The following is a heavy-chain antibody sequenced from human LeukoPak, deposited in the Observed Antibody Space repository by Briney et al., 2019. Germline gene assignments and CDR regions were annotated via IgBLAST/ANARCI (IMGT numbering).Heavy chain of an antibody. V-gene: IGHV3-23*01. CDR2: VTVGAVAT. CDR1: GFNFRSYA. D-gene: IGHD6-19*01. J-gene: IGHJ4*02. CDR3: ARDSPLKGYNSGWATNSFDF. Sequence: GRSLRLSCAASGFNFRSYAMSWVRQAPGKGLEWVSTVTVGAVATYYAESVRGRHTISRDNSKNTLYLQMNSLRAEDTAVYYCARDSPLKGYNSGWATNSFDFWGQGTLVTVSS.